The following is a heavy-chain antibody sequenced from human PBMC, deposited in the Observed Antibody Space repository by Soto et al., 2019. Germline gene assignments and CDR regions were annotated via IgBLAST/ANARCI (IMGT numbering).Heavy chain of an antibody. Sequence: GASVKVSCKAPGYTFTSYGISWVRQAPGQGLEWMGWISAYNGNTNYAQKLQGRVTMTTDTSTSTAYMELRSLRSDDTAVYYCAIDRFHHYFDDWGQGTLVTVSS. V-gene: IGHV1-18*01. D-gene: IGHD2-21*01. CDR1: GYTFTSYG. CDR2: ISAYNGNT. J-gene: IGHJ4*02. CDR3: AIDRFHHYFDD.